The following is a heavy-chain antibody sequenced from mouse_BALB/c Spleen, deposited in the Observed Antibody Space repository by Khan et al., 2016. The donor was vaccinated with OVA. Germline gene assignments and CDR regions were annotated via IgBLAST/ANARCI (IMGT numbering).Heavy chain of an antibody. D-gene: IGHD1-1*01. CDR1: GFTFSTYG. V-gene: IGHV5-6*01. CDR3: ARLSYYYDSEGFAY. CDR2: ISSGGHYT. Sequence: EVQLQESGGDLVKTGGSLKLSCAASGFTFSTYGMSWVRQTPDKRLEWVATISSGGHYTYYIDSVKGRFTISRDNAKNILYLQMTSLRSEDTTRYYGARLSYYYDSEGFAYWGQGTLVTVSA. J-gene: IGHJ3*01.